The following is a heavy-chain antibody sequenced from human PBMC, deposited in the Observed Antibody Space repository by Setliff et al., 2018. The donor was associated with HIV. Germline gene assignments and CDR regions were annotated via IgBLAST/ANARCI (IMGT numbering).Heavy chain of an antibody. CDR2: INYRGNT. J-gene: IGHJ6*03. CDR1: GGSISTSRYY. D-gene: IGHD3-10*01. V-gene: IGHV4-39*01. Sequence: TSETLSLTCTVSGGSISTSRYYWGWIRQPPGKGLEWIGSINYRGNTYYNPSLKSRAAISVDTSKNQISLKLSSVTAADTAMYYCASLDGSESPYIYYYYMDVWGKGTAVTVSS. CDR3: ASLDGSESPYIYYYYMDV.